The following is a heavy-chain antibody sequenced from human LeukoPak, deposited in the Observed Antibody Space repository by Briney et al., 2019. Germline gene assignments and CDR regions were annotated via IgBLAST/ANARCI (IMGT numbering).Heavy chain of an antibody. CDR3: AREGKQLINWFDP. CDR2: INEVGSET. V-gene: IGHV3-7*01. CDR1: GFTFSGYW. D-gene: IGHD6-13*01. Sequence: GGSLRLSCAASGFTFSGYWMGWVRQAPGEGLEWVANINEVGSETHSVDSVKGRFTISRDSARNSLYLQMNSLRAEDTAVYYCAREGKQLINWFDPWGQGTLVTVSS. J-gene: IGHJ5*02.